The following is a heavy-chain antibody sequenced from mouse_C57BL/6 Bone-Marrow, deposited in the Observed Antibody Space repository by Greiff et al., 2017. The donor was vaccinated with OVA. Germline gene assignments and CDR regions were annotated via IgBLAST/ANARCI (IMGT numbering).Heavy chain of an antibody. Sequence: QVHVKQSGAELVRPGTSVKVSCKASGYAFTNYLIEWVKQRPGQGLEWIGVINPGSGGTNYNEKFKGKATLTADKSSSTAYMQLSSLTSEDSAVYFCARCDGYYLYWYFDVWGTGTTVTVSS. CDR1: GYAFTNYL. J-gene: IGHJ1*03. CDR3: ARCDGYYLYWYFDV. V-gene: IGHV1-54*01. CDR2: INPGSGGT. D-gene: IGHD2-3*01.